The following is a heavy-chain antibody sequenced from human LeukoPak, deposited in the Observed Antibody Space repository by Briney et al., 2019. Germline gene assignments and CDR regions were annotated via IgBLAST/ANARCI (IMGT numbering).Heavy chain of an antibody. CDR2: TYYRSKWYN. Sequence: SQTLSLTCAISGDSVSSNSAAWNWIRQSPSRGLEWLGRTYYRSKWYNDYAISVISRIRINTDTYKNQLSLQLNYVTLDDTAMYYCARDRRSWYGYIQYWGQGTLFTVSS. J-gene: IGHJ1*01. V-gene: IGHV6-1*01. CDR1: GDSVSSNSAA. D-gene: IGHD6-13*01. CDR3: ARDRRSWYGYIQY.